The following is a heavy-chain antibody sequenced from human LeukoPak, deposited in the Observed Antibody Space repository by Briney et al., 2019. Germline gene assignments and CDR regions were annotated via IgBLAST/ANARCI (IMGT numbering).Heavy chain of an antibody. CDR2: SGYNANT. V-gene: IGHV1-18*01. J-gene: IGHJ4*02. Sequence: SGYNANTKYVQKFQGRITMTIDTSTTTAYMELRSLTSDDTAVYYCARVRDYYASSDYSDYWGQGTLVTVSS. D-gene: IGHD3-22*01. CDR3: ARVRDYYASSDYSDY.